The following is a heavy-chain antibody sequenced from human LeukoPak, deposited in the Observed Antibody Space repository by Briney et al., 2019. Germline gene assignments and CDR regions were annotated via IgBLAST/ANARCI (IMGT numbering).Heavy chain of an antibody. J-gene: IGHJ4*02. D-gene: IGHD6-13*01. V-gene: IGHV3-23*01. CDR2: ISSSGGSK. CDR3: ATEMYSSSWALFDY. Sequence: GVSLRLSCAASRFTFSSYAMSWVRQAPGQGLEWVSAISSSGGSKYYADFVKGRFTISRDNSKNTLYLEINTLRAEDTAVYYCATEMYSSSWALFDYWGQGTLVTVSS. CDR1: RFTFSSYA.